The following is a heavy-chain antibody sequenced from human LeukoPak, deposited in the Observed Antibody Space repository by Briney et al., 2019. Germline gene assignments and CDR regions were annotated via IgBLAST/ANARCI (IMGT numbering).Heavy chain of an antibody. CDR2: IYSSGNT. D-gene: IGHD3-3*01. V-gene: IGHV3-66*01. CDR1: GFIVNSYY. Sequence: GGSLRLSCAASGFIVNSYYMSWVRQAPGKGLEWVSVIYSSGNTYYADSVKARFTISRDNSKNTLYLQMNNLRAEDTAVYYCARGQRAHVEWSSYMDVWGKGTTVTVSS. J-gene: IGHJ6*03. CDR3: ARGQRAHVEWSSYMDV.